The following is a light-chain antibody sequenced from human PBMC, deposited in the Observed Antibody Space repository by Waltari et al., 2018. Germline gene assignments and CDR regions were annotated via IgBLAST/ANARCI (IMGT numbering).Light chain of an antibody. CDR3: SAWDGGLFAWV. J-gene: IGLJ2*01. CDR2: RNN. V-gene: IGLV10-54*01. Sequence: LQQHRGHPPKLLSSRNNNRPSGISERFSAARSGNTASLTITGRQPEDEADYVCSAWDGGLFAWVFGGGTELTVL.